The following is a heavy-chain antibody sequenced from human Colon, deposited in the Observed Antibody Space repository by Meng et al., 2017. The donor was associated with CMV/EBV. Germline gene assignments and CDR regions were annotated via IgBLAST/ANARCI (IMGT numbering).Heavy chain of an antibody. J-gene: IGHJ6*02. D-gene: IGHD5-12*01. CDR1: GCTFRSYA. V-gene: IGHV1-69*04. Sequence: VKVSCKASGCTFRSYAINWVRQVPGRGLEWLGTIVPILGISHYSQKFQGRVFIFADKSTAAAYMELYSLRSDDTAVYYCARDWASGYDYYYYGMDVWGQGTTVTVSS. CDR3: ARDWASGYDYYYYGMDV. CDR2: IVPILGIS.